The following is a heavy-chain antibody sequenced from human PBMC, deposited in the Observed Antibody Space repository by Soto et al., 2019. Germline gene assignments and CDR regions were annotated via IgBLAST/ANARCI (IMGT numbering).Heavy chain of an antibody. CDR3: ARSITMVRGSFDY. CDR2: IYYSGST. D-gene: IGHD3-10*01. V-gene: IGHV4-30-4*02. Sequence: SDTLSLTCTVSGGSISSGDYCWSWIRQPPGKGLEWIGYIYYSGSTYYNPSLKSRVTISVDTSKNQFSLKLSSVTAADTAVYYCARSITMVRGSFDYWGQGTLVTVS. CDR1: GGSISSGDYC. J-gene: IGHJ4*02.